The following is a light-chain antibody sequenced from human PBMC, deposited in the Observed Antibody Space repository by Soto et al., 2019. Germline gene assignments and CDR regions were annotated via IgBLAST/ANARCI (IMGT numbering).Light chain of an antibody. CDR3: QQSYSTLRT. Sequence: DIQVTQSPTSLPASVGDRVTITCRASQGISTYLNWYQQKPGKAPKLLIYDATNLQSGVPSRFSGSGSGTDFTLTISSLQPEDFATYYCQQSYSTLRTFGQGTRWIS. J-gene: IGKJ1*01. CDR2: DAT. V-gene: IGKV1-39*01. CDR1: QGISTY.